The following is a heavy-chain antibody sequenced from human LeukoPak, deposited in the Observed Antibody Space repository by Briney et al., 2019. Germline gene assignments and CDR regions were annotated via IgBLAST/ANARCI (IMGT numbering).Heavy chain of an antibody. Sequence: GASVKVSCKVSGYTLTELSMHWVRQAPGKGLEWMGGFDPEDGETIYAQKFQGRVTMTEDTSTDTAYMELSSLRSEDTAVYYCATQDYYGSGSYYDPTNYWGQGTLVIVSS. J-gene: IGHJ4*02. CDR2: FDPEDGET. CDR1: GYTLTELS. D-gene: IGHD3-10*01. CDR3: ATQDYYGSGSYYDPTNY. V-gene: IGHV1-24*01.